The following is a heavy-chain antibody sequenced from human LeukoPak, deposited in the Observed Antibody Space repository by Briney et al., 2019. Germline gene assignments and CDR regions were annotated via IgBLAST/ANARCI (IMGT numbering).Heavy chain of an antibody. V-gene: IGHV3-23*01. CDR1: GFPFSSHG. CDR3: AKDGVYEAVAVPYPHY. J-gene: IGHJ4*02. CDR2: ISPGGGPT. Sequence: QPGGTLRLSCAGSGFPFSSHGMNWVRQAPGKGLEWVSGISPGGGPTYYADSVKGRFTISRDNSKNTLYLQMNSLRAEDTAVYYCAKDGVYEAVAVPYPHYWGQGTLVTVSS. D-gene: IGHD6-19*01.